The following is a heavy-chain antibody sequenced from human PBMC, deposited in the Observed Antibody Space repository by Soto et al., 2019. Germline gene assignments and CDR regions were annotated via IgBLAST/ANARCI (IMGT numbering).Heavy chain of an antibody. Sequence: TSETLSLTCAVYGGSFGGYYWSWIRQPPGKGLEWIGEINHSGSTNYNPSLKSRVTISVDTSKNQFSLKLSSVTAADTAVYYCARGGGAAGTFDYWGQGTLVTVSS. J-gene: IGHJ4*02. CDR2: INHSGST. V-gene: IGHV4-34*01. CDR3: ARGGGAAGTFDY. CDR1: GGSFGGYY. D-gene: IGHD6-13*01.